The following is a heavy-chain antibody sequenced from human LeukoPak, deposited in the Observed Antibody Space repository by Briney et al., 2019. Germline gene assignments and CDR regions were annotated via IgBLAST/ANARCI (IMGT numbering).Heavy chain of an antibody. CDR1: GFTVSSNY. D-gene: IGHD6-13*01. CDR2: IYSGGST. CDR3: ARDRGVYSRTLED. J-gene: IGHJ4*02. Sequence: GGSLRLSCAASGFTVSSNYMNWVRQAPGKGLEWVSVIYSGGSTYYADSVEGRFTISRDNSKNTVYLQMNSLRGEDTAVYYCARDRGVYSRTLEDWGQGTLVTVSS. V-gene: IGHV3-53*01.